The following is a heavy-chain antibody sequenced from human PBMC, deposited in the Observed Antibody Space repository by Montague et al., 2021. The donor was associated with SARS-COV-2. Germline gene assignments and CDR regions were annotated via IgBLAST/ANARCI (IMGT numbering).Heavy chain of an antibody. CDR1: GGSFSGYY. CDR2: INHSGSA. V-gene: IGHV4-34*01. D-gene: IGHD2-2*02. CDR3: ARLGEGVVPAPILGVGPYYSYFYMDV. Sequence: CAVYGGSFSGYYWNWIRQPPGKGLEWIGEINHSGSANYNPSLKRRVTISVDTSKNQFSLKLNSVTAADTAVYYCARLGEGVVPAPILGVGPYYSYFYMDVWGKGATVTVSS. J-gene: IGHJ6*03.